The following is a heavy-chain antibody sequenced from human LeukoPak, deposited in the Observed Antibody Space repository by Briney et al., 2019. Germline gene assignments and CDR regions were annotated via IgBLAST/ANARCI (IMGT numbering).Heavy chain of an antibody. V-gene: IGHV4-39*01. CDR3: TSYSGFDWRNYFDY. D-gene: IGHD5-12*01. CDR1: RGSITNGRSY. CDR2: VHIGGST. J-gene: IGHJ4*02. Sequence: SETLSLTCTLSRGSITNGRSYCGWVRQPPGKELEWIATVHIGGSTYFNPSLKSRVAMSVDTSTNQFSLRLSSMTAADAAVYYCTSYSGFDWRNYFDYWGRGILVTVSS.